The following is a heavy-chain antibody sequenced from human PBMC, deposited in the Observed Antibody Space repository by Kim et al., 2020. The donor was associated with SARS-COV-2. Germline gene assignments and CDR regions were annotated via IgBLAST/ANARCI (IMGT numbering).Heavy chain of an antibody. CDR2: IIPIFGTA. CDR1: GGTFSSYA. V-gene: IGHV1-69*13. J-gene: IGHJ4*02. CDR3: ARGRDTAMAEKDY. D-gene: IGHD5-18*01. Sequence: SVKVSCKASGGTFSSYAISWVRQAPGQGLEWMGGIIPIFGTANYAQKFQGRVTITADESTSTAYMELSSLRSEDTAVYYCARGRDTAMAEKDYWGQGTLVTVSS.